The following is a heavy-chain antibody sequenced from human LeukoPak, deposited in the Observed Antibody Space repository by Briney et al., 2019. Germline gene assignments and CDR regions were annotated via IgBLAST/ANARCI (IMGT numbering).Heavy chain of an antibody. Sequence: GGSLRLSCAASGFDFNNYDFHWVRQVAGKRLEWVAGIGTVADTFYPDSVMGRFTISRENAKNSFYLQMNSLRAGDTAVYYCARAWGGRGRSWGALDFWGQGILVTVSS. J-gene: IGHJ4*02. D-gene: IGHD3-16*01. CDR2: IGTVADT. CDR1: GFDFNNYD. V-gene: IGHV3-13*01. CDR3: ARAWGGRGRSWGALDF.